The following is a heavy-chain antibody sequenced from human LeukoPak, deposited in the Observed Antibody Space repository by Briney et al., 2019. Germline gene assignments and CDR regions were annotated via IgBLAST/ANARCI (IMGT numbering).Heavy chain of an antibody. CDR1: GYTFTSYG. CDR3: ARGASCGGDCYSDFDF. Sequence: GASVKVSCKASGYTFTSYGISWVRQAPGQGLEWMGWINPNTGGTNFAPRFQGRLTMTRDTSINTAYMELSILRSDDAAVYYCARGASCGGDCYSDFDFWGQGTLVTVSS. V-gene: IGHV1-2*02. CDR2: INPNTGGT. J-gene: IGHJ4*02. D-gene: IGHD2-21*02.